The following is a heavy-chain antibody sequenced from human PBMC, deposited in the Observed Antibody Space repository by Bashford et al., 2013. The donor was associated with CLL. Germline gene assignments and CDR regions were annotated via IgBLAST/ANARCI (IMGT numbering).Heavy chain of an antibody. D-gene: IGHD3-22*01. CDR3: ARGYYYDSSGYFPIDY. J-gene: IGHJ4*02. Sequence: SETLSLTCTVSGGSISSSSYYWGWIRQPPGKGLEWIGSIDTRENTNYNPSLNTRVTMSVDTSKNQFSLRLTSVTAADTAVYYCARGYYYDSSGYFPIDYWGQGTLVTVSS. CDR2: IDTRENT. CDR1: GGSISSSSYY. V-gene: IGHV4-39*01.